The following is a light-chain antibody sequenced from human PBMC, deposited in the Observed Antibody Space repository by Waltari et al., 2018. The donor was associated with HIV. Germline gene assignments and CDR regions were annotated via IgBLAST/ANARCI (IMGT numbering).Light chain of an antibody. J-gene: IGLJ1*01. CDR3: QAWDSSAVYV. CDR2: QDN. V-gene: IGLV3-1*01. Sequence: SCELSQIPSVSVSPGQTASIPCSGDKLGDKYVSWYQQKPGQSPVVVMYQDNERPSGIPERFSGSNSGNTATLTISGAQAMDEAEYYCQAWDSSAVYVFGTGTKVTVL. CDR1: KLGDKY.